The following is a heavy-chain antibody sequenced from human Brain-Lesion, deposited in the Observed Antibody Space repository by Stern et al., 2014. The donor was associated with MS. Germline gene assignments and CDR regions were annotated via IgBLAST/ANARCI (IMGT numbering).Heavy chain of an antibody. CDR3: AGEEDIRYCSGGSCTGNWFDP. CDR2: IYYSGNT. CDR1: GGSVSSTSYA. D-gene: IGHD2-15*01. V-gene: IGHV4-39*01. Sequence: QVPLVESGPGLVKPSETLSLTCTVAGGSVSSTSYAWAWIRQPPGKGLEWIGTIYYSGNTYYSPSLKTRLTISLDTSQNKIHLPLRSGTAADTAVYYCAGEEDIRYCSGGSCTGNWFDPWGQGTLVTVSS. J-gene: IGHJ5*02.